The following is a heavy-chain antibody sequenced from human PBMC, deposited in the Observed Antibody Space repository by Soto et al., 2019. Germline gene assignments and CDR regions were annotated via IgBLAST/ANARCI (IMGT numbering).Heavy chain of an antibody. CDR1: GFTFSSYV. V-gene: IGHV3-30*03. CDR2: MSYDGSNK. D-gene: IGHD1-26*01. J-gene: IGHJ4*02. CDR3: AREGGSSGPLAY. Sequence: GGSLRLSCAASGFTFSSYVVHWVRQAPGKGLEWVAVMSYDGSNKYYADSMKGRFTISRDNSKNTLYLQMNSLRTEDTAVYYCAREGGSSGPLAYWGQGTLVTVSS.